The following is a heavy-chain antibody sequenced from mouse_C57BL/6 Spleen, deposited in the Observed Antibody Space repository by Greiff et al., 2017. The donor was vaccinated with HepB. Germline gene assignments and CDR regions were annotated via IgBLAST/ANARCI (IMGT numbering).Heavy chain of an antibody. J-gene: IGHJ1*03. CDR3: AREGIYYYGSSYLPWYFDV. D-gene: IGHD1-1*01. CDR1: GYSITSGYY. V-gene: IGHV3-6*01. CDR2: ISYDGSN. Sequence: EVKLVESGPGLVKPSQSLSLTCSVTGYSITSGYYWNWIRQFPGNKLEWMGYISYDGSNNYNPSLKNRISITRDTSKNQFFLKLNSVTTEDTATYYCAREGIYYYGSSYLPWYFDVWGTGTTVTVSS.